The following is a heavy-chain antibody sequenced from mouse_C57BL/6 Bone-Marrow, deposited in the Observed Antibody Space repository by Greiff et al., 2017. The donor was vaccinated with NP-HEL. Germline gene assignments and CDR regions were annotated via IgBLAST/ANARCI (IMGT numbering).Heavy chain of an antibody. CDR2: IWSGGST. J-gene: IGHJ4*01. CDR1: GFSLTSYG. V-gene: IGHV2-2*02. CDR3: ASKLGPYYAMDY. Sequence: QVQLQQSGPGLVQPSQSLSITCTVSGFSLTSYGVHWVRQSPGKGLEWLGVIWSGGSTAYNAAFISRLSISKDNSKSQVFFKMNSLQANDTAIYYCASKLGPYYAMDYWGQGTSVTVSS. D-gene: IGHD4-1*01.